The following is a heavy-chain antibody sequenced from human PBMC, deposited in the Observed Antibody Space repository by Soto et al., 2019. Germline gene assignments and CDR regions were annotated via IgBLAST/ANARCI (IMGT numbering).Heavy chain of an antibody. Sequence: PSETLSLTCTVSGGSISGYYWSWIRQPPGKGLEWIGYMYNNGSTVYNPSIKSRITISVDTSKNQFSLKLNFVTAADTAVYYCARQTAAADYWGQGTLVTVSS. CDR2: MYNNGST. D-gene: IGHD6-13*01. J-gene: IGHJ4*02. V-gene: IGHV4-59*01. CDR3: ARQTAAADY. CDR1: GGSISGYY.